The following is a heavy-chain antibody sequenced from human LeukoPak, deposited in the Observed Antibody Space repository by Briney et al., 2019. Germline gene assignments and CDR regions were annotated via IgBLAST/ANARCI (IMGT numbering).Heavy chain of an antibody. J-gene: IGHJ4*02. CDR3: ARDATVRGRKGDY. CDR2: ISSSSSTI. V-gene: IGHV3-48*01. D-gene: IGHD3-10*01. Sequence: GGSLRLSCAASGFTFSSYSMNWVRQAPGKGLEWVSYISSSSSTIYSADSVKGRFTISRDNAKNSLYLQMNSLRAEDTAVYYCARDATVRGRKGDYWGQGTLVTVSS. CDR1: GFTFSSYS.